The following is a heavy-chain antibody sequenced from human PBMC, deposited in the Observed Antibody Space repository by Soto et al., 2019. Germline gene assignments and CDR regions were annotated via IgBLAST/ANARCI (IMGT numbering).Heavy chain of an antibody. V-gene: IGHV1-46*01. Sequence: ASVKVSCKAPADTFTSYYIHWVRQAPGHGLEWMGIINPNGGSTRFAQTFQGRITMTTDTSISTDYMELSRLTSDDTAVYFCAKANGALVNLDHWGQGTPVTVSS. D-gene: IGHD2-8*01. J-gene: IGHJ4*02. CDR2: INPNGGST. CDR1: ADTFTSYY. CDR3: AKANGALVNLDH.